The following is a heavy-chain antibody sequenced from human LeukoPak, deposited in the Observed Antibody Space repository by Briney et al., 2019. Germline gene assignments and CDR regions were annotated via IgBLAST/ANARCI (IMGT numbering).Heavy chain of an antibody. CDR2: ISSSSSYI. V-gene: IGHV3-21*01. CDR3: AREGGGYGGPWVDY. CDR1: GFTFSSYS. J-gene: IGHJ4*02. Sequence: GGSLRLSCAASGFTFSSYSMNWVRQAPGKGLEWVSSISSSSSYIYYADSVKGRFTISRDNAKNSLYLQMSSLRAEDTAVYYCAREGGGYGGPWVDYWGQGTLVTVSS. D-gene: IGHD4-17*01.